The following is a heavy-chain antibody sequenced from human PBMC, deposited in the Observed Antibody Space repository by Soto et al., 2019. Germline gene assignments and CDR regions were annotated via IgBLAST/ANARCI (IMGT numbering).Heavy chain of an antibody. Sequence: CXRLSWSSSVFTFDDYSIDWVRQVPGKGLEWVSGINWNSGSIGYGDSVKGRFAISRDNAKNSLHLQMNSLSAEDTAFYYCVKDESINWQRGPLRNWGQGTLVTVSS. J-gene: IGHJ1*01. CDR1: VFTFDDYS. CDR3: VKDESINWQRGPLRN. V-gene: IGHV3-9*01. CDR2: INWNSGSI. D-gene: IGHD1-1*01.